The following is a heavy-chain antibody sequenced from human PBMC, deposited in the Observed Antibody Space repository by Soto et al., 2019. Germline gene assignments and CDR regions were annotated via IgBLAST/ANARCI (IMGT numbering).Heavy chain of an antibody. J-gene: IGHJ4*02. CDR3: ARKDGITGTEFDY. CDR1: GFTFSSYW. D-gene: IGHD1-20*01. CDR2: IKQDGSEK. V-gene: IGHV3-7*01. Sequence: GGPLRLSCAASGFTFSSYWMSWVRQAPGKGLEWVANIKQDGSEKYYVDSVKGRFTISRDNAKNSLYLQMNSLRAEDTAVYYCARKDGITGTEFDYWGQGTLVTVSS.